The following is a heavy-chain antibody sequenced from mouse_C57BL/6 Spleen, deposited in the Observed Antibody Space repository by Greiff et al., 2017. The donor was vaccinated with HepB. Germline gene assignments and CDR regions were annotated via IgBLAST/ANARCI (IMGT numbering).Heavy chain of an antibody. CDR1: GYTFTSYW. V-gene: IGHV1-50*01. CDR2: IDPSDSYT. CDR3: ARGYDGDYAMDY. D-gene: IGHD2-3*01. J-gene: IGHJ4*01. Sequence: QVHVKQPGAELVKPGASVKLSCKASGYTFTSYWMQWVKQRPGQGLEWIGEIDPSDSYTNYNQKFKGKATLTVDTSSSTAYMQLSSLTSEDSAVYYCARGYDGDYAMDYWGQGTSVTVSS.